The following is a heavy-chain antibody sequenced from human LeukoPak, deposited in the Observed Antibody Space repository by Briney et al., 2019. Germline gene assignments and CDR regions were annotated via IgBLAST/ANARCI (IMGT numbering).Heavy chain of an antibody. CDR1: GYTFTNYA. CDR2: INTNTGNP. V-gene: IGHV7-4-1*02. J-gene: IGHJ3*02. CDR3: ARDPMGYCSNTSCYPSASDI. D-gene: IGHD2-2*01. Sequence: GASVKVSCKASGYTFTNYAMNWVRQAPGQGLEWMGWINTNTGNPTYAQDFTGRLVFSLDTSVSTAYLQISSLKADDTAVYYCARDPMGYCSNTSCYPSASDIWGQGTMVTVSS.